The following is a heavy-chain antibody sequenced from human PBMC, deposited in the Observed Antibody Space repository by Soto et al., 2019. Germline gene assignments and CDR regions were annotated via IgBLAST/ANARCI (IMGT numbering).Heavy chain of an antibody. CDR1: GGTFSSYA. V-gene: IGHV1-69*01. CDR3: PRGDSRPSLGGYFDY. CDR2: IMPIFGTA. Sequence: QVQLVQSGAEVKKPGSSVKVSCKASGGTFSSYAISWVRQAPGQGLEWMGGIMPIFGTANYAQKFQGRVTITADESTSTGYMELSSLRSEDTAVYYCPRGDSRPSLGGYFDYWGQGTLVTVSS. J-gene: IGHJ4*02. D-gene: IGHD6-6*01.